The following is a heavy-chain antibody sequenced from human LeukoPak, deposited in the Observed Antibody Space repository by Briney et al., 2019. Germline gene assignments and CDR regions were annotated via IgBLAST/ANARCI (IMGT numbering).Heavy chain of an antibody. CDR3: AREGRDIVVVPAATARAFDI. Sequence: GASVKVSCKASGYTFTGYYMHWVRQAPGQGLEWMGWINPNSGGTNYAQKFQGWVTMTRDTSISTAYMELSRLRSDDTAVYYCAREGRDIVVVPAATARAFDIWGQGTMVTVSS. V-gene: IGHV1-2*04. J-gene: IGHJ3*02. CDR2: INPNSGGT. D-gene: IGHD2-2*01. CDR1: GYTFTGYY.